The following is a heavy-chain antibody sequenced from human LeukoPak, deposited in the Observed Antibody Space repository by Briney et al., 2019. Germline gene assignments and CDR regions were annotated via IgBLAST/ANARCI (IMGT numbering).Heavy chain of an antibody. CDR1: GYSISSGYY. D-gene: IGHD4-23*01. J-gene: IGHJ5*02. CDR2: IYHSGST. V-gene: IGHV4-38-2*02. Sequence: SETLSLTCTVSGYSISSGYYWGWIRQPPGKGLEWIGSIYHSGSTYYNPSLKSRVTISVDTSKNQFSLKLSSVTAADTAVYYCARGKGGGNSDWFDPWGQGTLVTVSS. CDR3: ARGKGGGNSDWFDP.